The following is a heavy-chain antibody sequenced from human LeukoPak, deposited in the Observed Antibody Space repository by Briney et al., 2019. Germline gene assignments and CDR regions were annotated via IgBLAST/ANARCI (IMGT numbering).Heavy chain of an antibody. CDR1: GFTFRDYY. CDR3: ARTLAVADH. J-gene: IGHJ4*02. V-gene: IGHV3-11*01. CDR2: ISSSGSTI. D-gene: IGHD6-19*01. Sequence: GGSLRLSCAASGFTFRDYYMNWIRQAPGKGLEWVSYISSSGSTIYCADSVRGRFTISRDDAKNSLFLQMDSLRAEDTAVYYCARTLAVADHWGQGTLVTVSS.